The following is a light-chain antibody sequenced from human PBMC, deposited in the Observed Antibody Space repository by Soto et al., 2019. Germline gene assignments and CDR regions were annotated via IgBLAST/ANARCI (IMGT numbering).Light chain of an antibody. CDR1: QSVSSSY. J-gene: IGKJ1*01. V-gene: IGKV3-20*01. CDR2: GAS. CDR3: QQYVSSRT. Sequence: EIVLKKSPGTLGLSTGDRATLSCRASQSVSSSYLAWYQQKPGQAPRLLIYGASSRATGIPDRFSGSGSGTDFTLTISRREPEDIAVYYCQQYVSSRTFGQGTKVDIK.